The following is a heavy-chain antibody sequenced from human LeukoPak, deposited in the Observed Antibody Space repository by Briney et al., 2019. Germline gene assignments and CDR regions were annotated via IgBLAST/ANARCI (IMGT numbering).Heavy chain of an antibody. CDR2: IIPIFGTA. D-gene: IGHD2-2*01. CDR3: ARESGRVPAAVDAFDI. Sequence: GSSVKVSCKASGGTFSSYAISWVRQAPGQGLEWMGGIIPIFGTANYAQKFQGRVAITADESTSTAYMELSSLRSEDTAVYYCARESGRVPAAVDAFDIWGQGTMVTVSS. CDR1: GGTFSSYA. J-gene: IGHJ3*02. V-gene: IGHV1-69*01.